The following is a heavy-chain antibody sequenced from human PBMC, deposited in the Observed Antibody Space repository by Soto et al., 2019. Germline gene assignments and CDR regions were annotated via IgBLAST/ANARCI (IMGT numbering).Heavy chain of an antibody. Sequence: ASVKVSCKASGHTFTSYGISWVRQAPGQGLEWMGWISAYNGNTNYAQKLQGRVTMTTDTSTSTAYMELRSLRSDDTAVYYCARDGGNPLLWFGELYSRSLYYGMDVWGQGTTVTVSS. CDR3: ARDGGNPLLWFGELYSRSLYYGMDV. CDR2: ISAYNGNT. D-gene: IGHD3-10*01. J-gene: IGHJ6*02. CDR1: GHTFTSYG. V-gene: IGHV1-18*01.